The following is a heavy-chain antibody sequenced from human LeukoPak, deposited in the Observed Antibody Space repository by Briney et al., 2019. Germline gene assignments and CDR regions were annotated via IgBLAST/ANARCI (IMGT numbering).Heavy chain of an antibody. V-gene: IGHV3-48*04. CDR1: GFTFSSYS. CDR3: ARARTGDTDY. CDR2: ISSSGSTI. J-gene: IGHJ4*02. Sequence: GVSLRLSCAASGFTFSSYSMNWVRQAPGKGLEWVSYISSSGSTIYYADSVKGQFTISRDNAKNSLYLQMNSLRAEDTAVYYCARARTGDTDYWGQGTLVTVSS. D-gene: IGHD7-27*01.